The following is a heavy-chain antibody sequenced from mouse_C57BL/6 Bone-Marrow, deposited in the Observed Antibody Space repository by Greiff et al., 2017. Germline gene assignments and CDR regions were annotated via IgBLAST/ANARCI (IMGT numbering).Heavy chain of an antibody. CDR3: ARHEYSNYFYAMDY. Sequence: VKLVESGPGLVAPSQSLSITCTVSGFSLTSYGVHWVRQPPGKGLEWLVVIWSDGSTTYNSALKSRLSISKDNSKSQVFLKMNSLQTDDTAMYYCARHEYSNYFYAMDYWGQGTSVTVSS. J-gene: IGHJ4*01. V-gene: IGHV2-6-1*01. CDR2: IWSDGST. D-gene: IGHD2-5*01. CDR1: GFSLTSYG.